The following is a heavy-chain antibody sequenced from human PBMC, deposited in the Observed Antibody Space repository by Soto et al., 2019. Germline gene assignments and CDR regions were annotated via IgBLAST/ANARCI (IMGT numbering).Heavy chain of an antibody. J-gene: IGHJ6*02. D-gene: IGHD3-10*01. CDR1: GGSFSGYY. CDR3: ARDRITMVRGVGYYYGMDV. CDR2: INHSGST. V-gene: IGHV4-34*01. Sequence: SETLSLTCAVYGGSFSGYYWSWIRQPPGKGLEWIGEINHSGSTNYNPSLKSRVTISVDTSKNQFSLRLSSVTAADTAVYYCARDRITMVRGVGYYYGMDVWGQGTTVTVSS.